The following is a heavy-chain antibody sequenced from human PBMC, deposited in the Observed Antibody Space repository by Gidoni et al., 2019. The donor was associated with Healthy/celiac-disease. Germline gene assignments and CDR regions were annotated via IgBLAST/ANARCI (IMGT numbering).Heavy chain of an antibody. V-gene: IGHV4-34*01. CDR2: INHSGST. Sequence: QVQLQQWGAGRLKPSETLSLTCAVYGGSFSGYYWRCIRQPPGKGLEWIGEINHSGSTNYNPSLKSRVTISVDTSKNQFSLKLSSVTAADTAVYYCARSRGSSWYDDYYMDVWGKGTTVTVSS. D-gene: IGHD6-13*01. J-gene: IGHJ6*03. CDR3: ARSRGSSWYDDYYMDV. CDR1: GGSFSGYY.